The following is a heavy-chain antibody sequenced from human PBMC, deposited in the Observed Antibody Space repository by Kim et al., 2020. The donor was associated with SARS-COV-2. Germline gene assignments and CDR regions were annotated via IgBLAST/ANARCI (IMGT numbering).Heavy chain of an antibody. J-gene: IGHJ4*02. V-gene: IGHV3-23*01. D-gene: IGHD2-2*01. CDR3: ATDKKQVVPAALDY. CDR2: ISGSGGST. Sequence: GGSLRLSCAASGFTFSSYAMSWVRQAPGKGLEWVSAISGSGGSTYYADSVKGRFTISRDNSKNTLYLQMNSLRAEDTAVYYCATDKKQVVPAALDYWGQGTLVTVSS. CDR1: GFTFSSYA.